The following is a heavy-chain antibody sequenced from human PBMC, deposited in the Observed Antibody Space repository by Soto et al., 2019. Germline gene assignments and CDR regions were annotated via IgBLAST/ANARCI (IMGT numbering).Heavy chain of an antibody. CDR1: GYTFTSYY. CDR3: ASHGFTVTTFGY. Sequence: GASVKVSCKASGYTFTSYYMHWVRQAPGQGLEWMGIINPSGGSTSYAQKFQGRVTMTRDTSTSTVYMELSSLRSGDTAVYYCASHGFTVTTFGYWGQGTLVTFSS. J-gene: IGHJ4*02. CDR2: INPSGGST. V-gene: IGHV1-46*03. D-gene: IGHD4-17*01.